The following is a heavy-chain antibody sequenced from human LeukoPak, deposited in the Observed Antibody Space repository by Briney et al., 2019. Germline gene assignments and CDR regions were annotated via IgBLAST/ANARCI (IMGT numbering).Heavy chain of an antibody. D-gene: IGHD3-10*01. Sequence: ASVKVSCKASGYTFTKYGISWVRQAPGQGLEWMGWINPNSGGTNYAQKFQGRVTMTRDTSISTAYMELSRLRSDDTAVYYCATWDYYGSGSYRKIDYWGQGTLVTVSS. J-gene: IGHJ4*02. CDR3: ATWDYYGSGSYRKIDY. V-gene: IGHV1-2*02. CDR2: INPNSGGT. CDR1: GYTFTKYG.